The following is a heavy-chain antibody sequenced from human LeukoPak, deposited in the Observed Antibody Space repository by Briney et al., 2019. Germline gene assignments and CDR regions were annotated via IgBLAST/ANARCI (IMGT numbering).Heavy chain of an antibody. J-gene: IGHJ4*02. CDR3: VGYDTSGYLTDY. V-gene: IGHV3-64D*06. D-gene: IGHD3-22*01. CDR1: GFTFSSYA. Sequence: GGSLRLSCSASGFTFSSYAMHWARQAPGKGLEYVSAISRNGDSTYYADSVKGRFTISRDISRNTLYLQMSSLRAEDTAVYYCVGYDTSGYLTDYWGQGTQVTVSS. CDR2: ISRNGDST.